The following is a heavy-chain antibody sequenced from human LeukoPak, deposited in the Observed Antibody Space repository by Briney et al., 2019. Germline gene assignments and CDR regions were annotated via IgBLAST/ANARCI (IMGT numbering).Heavy chain of an antibody. CDR2: INHSGST. D-gene: IGHD3-22*01. Sequence: PSETLSLTCAVYGGSFSGYYWSWIRQPPGKGLEWIGEINHSGSTNYNPSLKSRVTISVDTSKNQFSLKLSSVTAADTAVYYCARVYGPNYYDSSPRLFDYWGQGTLVTVSS. J-gene: IGHJ4*02. CDR3: ARVYGPNYYDSSPRLFDY. CDR1: GGSFSGYY. V-gene: IGHV4-34*09.